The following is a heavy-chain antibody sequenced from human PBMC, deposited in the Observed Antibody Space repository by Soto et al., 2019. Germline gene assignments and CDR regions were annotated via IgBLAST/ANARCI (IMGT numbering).Heavy chain of an antibody. Sequence: QVQLVQSGAEVKKPEASVRVSCQASGYTFISFDINWVRQATGQGLEWMGWMNPNTGNTGYEQKFQGRVTMTRNTSIGTAYMELSSLTSEDTAVYYCARRKERSGPYYLDSWGQGTLVTVSS. CDR1: GYTFISFD. J-gene: IGHJ4*02. D-gene: IGHD6-25*01. CDR2: MNPNTGNT. CDR3: ARRKERSGPYYLDS. V-gene: IGHV1-8*01.